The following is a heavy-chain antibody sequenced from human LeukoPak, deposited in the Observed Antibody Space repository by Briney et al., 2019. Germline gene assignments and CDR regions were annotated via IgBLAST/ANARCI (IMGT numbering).Heavy chain of an antibody. CDR1: GFTFSSYA. D-gene: IGHD3-10*01. J-gene: IGHJ6*04. V-gene: IGHV3-23*01. Sequence: GGSLRLSCAASGFTFSSYAMSWVRQAPGKGLEWVSAISGSGGSTYYADSVKGRFTISRDNSKNTLYLQMNSLRAEDTAVYYCSLLLLWFGELYHNGMDVWGKGTTVTVSS. CDR2: ISGSGGST. CDR3: SLLLLWFGELYHNGMDV.